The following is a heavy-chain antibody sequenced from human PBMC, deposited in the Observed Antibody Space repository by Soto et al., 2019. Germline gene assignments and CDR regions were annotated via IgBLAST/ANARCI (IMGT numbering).Heavy chain of an antibody. CDR1: GGTFSSYA. Sequence: QVQLVQSGAEVKKPGSSVKVSCKASGGTFSSYAISWVRQAPGQGLEWMGGIIPIFGTANYAQKFQGRVTITADESTSTAYMELSSLRSEDTAVYYCARAAFGVVIWDYYYGMDVWGQGTTVTVSS. CDR2: IIPIFGTA. J-gene: IGHJ6*02. D-gene: IGHD3-3*01. V-gene: IGHV1-69*12. CDR3: ARAAFGVVIWDYYYGMDV.